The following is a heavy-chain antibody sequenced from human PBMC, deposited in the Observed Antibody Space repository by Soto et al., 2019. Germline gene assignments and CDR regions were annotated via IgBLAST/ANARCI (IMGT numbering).Heavy chain of an antibody. CDR3: AKDQGITIFGVVNRGLGY. CDR2: ISYDGSNK. CDR1: GFTFSSYC. J-gene: IGHJ4*02. V-gene: IGHV3-30*18. D-gene: IGHD3-3*01. Sequence: SLRLSCAASGFTFSSYCMHWVRQAPGKGLEWVAVISYDGSNKYYADSVKGRFTISRDNSKNTLYLQMNSLRAEDTAAYYCAKDQGITIFGVVNRGLGYWGQGTLVTVSS.